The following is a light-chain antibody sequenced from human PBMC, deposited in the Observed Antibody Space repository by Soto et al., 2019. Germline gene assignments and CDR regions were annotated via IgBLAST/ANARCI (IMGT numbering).Light chain of an antibody. J-gene: IGLJ3*02. Sequence: QSALTQPRSVSGSPGQSVAISCTGTSSDVGGYNYVSWYQHHPGKAPQLMIYDVNKRPSGVPDRFSGSKSGNTASLTISGLHADDEADYYCGSYAGSNTWVFGGGTKLTVL. CDR3: GSYAGSNTWV. V-gene: IGLV2-11*01. CDR2: DVN. CDR1: SSDVGGYNY.